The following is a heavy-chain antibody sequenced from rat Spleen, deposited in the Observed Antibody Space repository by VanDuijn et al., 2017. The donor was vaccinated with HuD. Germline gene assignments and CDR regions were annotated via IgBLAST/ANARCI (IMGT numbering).Heavy chain of an antibody. CDR1: GFTFSHYG. CDR3: TTRPYYSSLNWFPY. CDR2: ISYGDSSGHSST. V-gene: IGHV5-20*01. D-gene: IGHD1-2*01. Sequence: EVQLVESGGGLVQSGRSLKLSCAASGFTFSHYGMAWVRQTPTRGLVWVASISYGDSSGHSSTYYRDSVKGRFTISRDNAKSTLYLQMDSLRSEDTATYDCTTRPYYSSLNWFPYWGQGTLVTVSS. J-gene: IGHJ3*01.